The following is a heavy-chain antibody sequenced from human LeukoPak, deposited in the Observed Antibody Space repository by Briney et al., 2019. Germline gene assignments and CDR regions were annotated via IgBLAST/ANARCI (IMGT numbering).Heavy chain of an antibody. CDR3: ARSGSGGRYYYYMDV. CDR2: ISSSSSYI. V-gene: IGHV3-21*01. D-gene: IGHD2-15*01. Sequence: PGGSLRLSCAASGFTFSSYSMNWVRQAPGKGLEWVSSISSSSSYIYYADSVKGRFTISRDNAKNSLYLQMNSLRAEDTAVYYCARSGSGGRYYYYMDVWGKGTTVTVSS. J-gene: IGHJ6*03. CDR1: GFTFSSYS.